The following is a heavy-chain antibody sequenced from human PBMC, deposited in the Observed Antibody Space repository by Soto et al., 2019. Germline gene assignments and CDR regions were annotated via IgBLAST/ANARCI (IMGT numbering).Heavy chain of an antibody. CDR3: AREAGSSWSP. CDR2: VSAYSGNT. Sequence: ASVKVSCKASGYTFTSYSISWVRQAPGQGLEWMGRVSAYSGNTGYAQKFQGRVTMTRNTSISTAYMELSSLRSEDTAVYYCAREAGSSWSPWGQGTLVTVSS. J-gene: IGHJ5*02. V-gene: IGHV1-8*02. D-gene: IGHD6-13*01. CDR1: GYTFTSYS.